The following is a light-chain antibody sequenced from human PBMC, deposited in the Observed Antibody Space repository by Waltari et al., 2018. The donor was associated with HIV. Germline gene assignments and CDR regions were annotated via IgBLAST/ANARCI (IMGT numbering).Light chain of an antibody. CDR2: DVT. Sequence: QSVLTQPRSVSGSPGQSVTIPCPGTTSDVGNYNSVSWYQQHPGKAPKVIIYDVTKRPSGVPDRFAGSKSGYTASLTISGLQIEDEADYFCCSYAGSFTFLVGTGTKVTVL. CDR3: CSYAGSFTFL. V-gene: IGLV2-11*01. CDR1: TSDVGNYNS. J-gene: IGLJ1*01.